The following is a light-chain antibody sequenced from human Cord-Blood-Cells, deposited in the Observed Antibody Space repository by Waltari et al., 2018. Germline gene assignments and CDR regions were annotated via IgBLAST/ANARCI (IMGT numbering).Light chain of an antibody. Sequence: EIVMTQSPATLSVSPGERATLACRASQSVSSNLAWYQQKPGQAPRLHIYGASTRATGIPARGSGSGSEIEFTLTISSLQSEDFAVYYCQQYNNWWTFGQGTKVEIK. CDR2: GAS. CDR1: QSVSSN. V-gene: IGKV3-15*01. J-gene: IGKJ1*01. CDR3: QQYNNWWT.